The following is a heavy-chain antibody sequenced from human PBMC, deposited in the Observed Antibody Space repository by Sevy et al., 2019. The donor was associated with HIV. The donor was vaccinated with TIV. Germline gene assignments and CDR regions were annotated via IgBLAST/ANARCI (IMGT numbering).Heavy chain of an antibody. CDR2: IRGSAGST. J-gene: IGHJ6*02. Sequence: GGSLRLSCAASGFTFSTNAMSWVRQAPGNGLEWVSAIRGSAGSTYYADSVEGRLTISRDKSKNTLYLQMNSVRAEYTAVDYCAKGDTNFFGLDVYGQRTTVTVSS. CDR3: AKGDTNFFGLDV. CDR1: GFTFSTNA. V-gene: IGHV3-23*01. D-gene: IGHD5-18*01.